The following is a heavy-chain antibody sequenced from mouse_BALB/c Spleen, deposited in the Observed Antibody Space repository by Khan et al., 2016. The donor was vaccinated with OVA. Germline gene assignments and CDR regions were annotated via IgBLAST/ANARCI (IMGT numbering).Heavy chain of an antibody. Sequence: EVQLQESGPGLVKPSQSLSLTCTVTGYSITRDYAWNWIRQFPGNKLEWMGYISNSGSASYNPSLKSRISITRDTSTNQFFLQLDSVTTEDTATYYCASELGRYYVMDYWGQGTSVTVSS. J-gene: IGHJ4*01. CDR2: ISNSGSA. CDR3: ASELGRYYVMDY. CDR1: GYSITRDYA. D-gene: IGHD4-1*01. V-gene: IGHV3-2*02.